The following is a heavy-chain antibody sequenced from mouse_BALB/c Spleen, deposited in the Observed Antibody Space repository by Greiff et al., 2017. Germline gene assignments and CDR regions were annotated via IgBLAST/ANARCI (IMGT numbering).Heavy chain of an antibody. Sequence: EVHLVESGPGLVKPSQSLSLTCTVTGYSITSDYAWNWIRQFPGNKLEWMGYISYSGSTSYNPSLKSRISITRDTSKNQFFLQLNSVTTEDTATYYCATGRDWFAYWGQGTLVTVSA. CDR1: GYSITSDYA. V-gene: IGHV3-2*02. CDR2: ISYSGST. CDR3: ATGRDWFAY. J-gene: IGHJ3*01.